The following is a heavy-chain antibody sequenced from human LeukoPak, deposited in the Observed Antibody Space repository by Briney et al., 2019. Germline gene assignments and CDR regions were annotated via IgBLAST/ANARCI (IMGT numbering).Heavy chain of an antibody. CDR1: GGSISSNTDW. V-gene: IGHV4-4*02. J-gene: IGHJ4*02. CDR3: ASVMVRGVIIWYFDY. D-gene: IGHD3-10*01. Sequence: SGTLSLTCAVSGGSISSNTDWWSWVRQPPGKGLEWIGEIYHSGRTNYNPSLKSRVTISVDKSKNQFSLKLSSVTAADTAVYYCASVMVRGVIIWYFDYWGQGTLVTVSS. CDR2: IYHSGRT.